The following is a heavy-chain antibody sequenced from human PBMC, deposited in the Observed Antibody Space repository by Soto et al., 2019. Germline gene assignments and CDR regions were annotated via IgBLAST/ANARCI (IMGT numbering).Heavy chain of an antibody. CDR3: ASGGYYDTSAYYSTSYYFDY. CDR1: GFTFSSYG. CDR2: IWYGGSKR. V-gene: IGHV3-33*01. D-gene: IGHD3-22*01. Sequence: QVQLVESGGGVVQPGRSLRLSCEASGFTFSSYGMHWVRQAPGKGLEWVAVIWYGGSKRYYADAGKGRFTISRDNSKNTXYSXMNSLGAEDTSVYHCASGGYYDTSAYYSTSYYFDYWGQGTLVTVSS. J-gene: IGHJ4*02.